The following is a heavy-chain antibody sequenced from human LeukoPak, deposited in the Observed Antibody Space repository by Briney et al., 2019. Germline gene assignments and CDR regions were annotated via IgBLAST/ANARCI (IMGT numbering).Heavy chain of an antibody. CDR1: GFTFSSYW. D-gene: IGHD5-12*01. CDR2: INSDGSST. CDR3: ASSRYSGYDWALDY. Sequence: GGSLRLSCAASGFTFSSYWMHWVRQAPGKGLVWVSRINSDGSSTSCADSVKGRFTISRDNAKNTLYLQMNSLRAEDTAVYYCASSRYSGYDWALDYWGQGTLVTVSS. J-gene: IGHJ4*02. V-gene: IGHV3-74*01.